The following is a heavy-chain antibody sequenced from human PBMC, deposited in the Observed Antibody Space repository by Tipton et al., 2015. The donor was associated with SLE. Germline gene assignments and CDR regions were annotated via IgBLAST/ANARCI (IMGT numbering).Heavy chain of an antibody. V-gene: IGHV3-21*04. CDR1: GFTFSSYS. Sequence: SLRLSCAASGFTFSSYSMNWVRQAPGKGLEWVSSISSSSSYIYYADSVKGRFTISRDNSKNTLYLQMNSLRAEDTAVYYCARAEDCSGGSCYSIHAAFDIWGQGTMVTVSS. CDR2: ISSSSSYI. D-gene: IGHD2-15*01. CDR3: ARAEDCSGGSCYSIHAAFDI. J-gene: IGHJ3*02.